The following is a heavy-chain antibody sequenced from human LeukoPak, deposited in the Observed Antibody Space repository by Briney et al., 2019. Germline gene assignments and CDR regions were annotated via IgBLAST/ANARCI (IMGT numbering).Heavy chain of an antibody. CDR1: GFRFSNYE. CDR3: AGRLSSDYYYMDV. CDR2: ISSSGSII. J-gene: IGHJ6*03. Sequence: GGSLRLSCAASGFRFSNYEMNWVRQAPGKGLEWVSHISSSGSIIFYADSVKGRFTISRDNAKNSLYLQMNSLRAEGTSVYYCAGRLSSDYYYMDVWGKGTTVTVSS. V-gene: IGHV3-48*03.